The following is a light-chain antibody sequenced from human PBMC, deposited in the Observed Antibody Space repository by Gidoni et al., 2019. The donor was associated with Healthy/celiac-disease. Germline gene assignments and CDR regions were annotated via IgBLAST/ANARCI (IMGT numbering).Light chain of an antibody. CDR1: SSNIGAGYD. Sequence: QSVLTQPPSVSGAPGQRLTISCTGSSSNIGAGYDVHWYPQLPGPAPKLLIYGNSNRPSGVPDRFSVSTSGTSASLAITGLQAEDEADYYCQSSDSILSGYVFGTGTKVTVL. V-gene: IGLV1-40*01. J-gene: IGLJ1*01. CDR2: GNS. CDR3: QSSDSILSGYV.